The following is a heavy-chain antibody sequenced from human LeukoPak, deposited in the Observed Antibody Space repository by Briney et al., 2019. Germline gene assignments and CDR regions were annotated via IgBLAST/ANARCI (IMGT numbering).Heavy chain of an antibody. J-gene: IGHJ4*02. D-gene: IGHD5-18*01. V-gene: IGHV4-38-2*02. CDR1: GYSISSGYY. CDR2: IYHSGST. CDR3: VRGVTRGYIYAD. Sequence: SETLSLTCTVSGYSISSGYYWGWIRQPPGKGLEWIGSIYHSGSTYYNPSLKSRVTISVDTSKNQFFLKLRSVTAADTAVYFCVRGVTRGYIYADWGQGTLVTVSS.